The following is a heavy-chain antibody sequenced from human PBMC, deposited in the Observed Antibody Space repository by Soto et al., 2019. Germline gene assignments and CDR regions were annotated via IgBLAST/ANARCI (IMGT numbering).Heavy chain of an antibody. CDR2: AYYSGST. J-gene: IGHJ4*02. Sequence: PSETLSLTCTVSGDSVNTGSYYWSWIRQPPGKGMEWIGYAYYSGSTNYKHSLKSRVTKSLDTSKNQFSLKLTSWTAADTAEYDFETGRYHYGYEYWGQGTLGTVSS. CDR1: GDSVNTGSYY. CDR3: ETGRYHYGYEY. V-gene: IGHV4-61*01. D-gene: IGHD3-10*01.